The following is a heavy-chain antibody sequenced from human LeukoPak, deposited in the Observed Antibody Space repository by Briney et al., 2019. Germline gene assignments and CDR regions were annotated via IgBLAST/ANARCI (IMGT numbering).Heavy chain of an antibody. CDR1: GFTFSSYA. D-gene: IGHD3-22*01. Sequence: GRPLRLSCAASGFTFSSYAMHWVRQAPGKGLEWVAVISYDGSNKYYADSVKGRFTISRDNSKNTLYLQMNSLRAEDTAVYYCARDSVLWVIVVVPLLGDAFDIWGQGTMVTVSS. CDR2: ISYDGSNK. CDR3: ARDSVLWVIVVVPLLGDAFDI. V-gene: IGHV3-30-3*01. J-gene: IGHJ3*02.